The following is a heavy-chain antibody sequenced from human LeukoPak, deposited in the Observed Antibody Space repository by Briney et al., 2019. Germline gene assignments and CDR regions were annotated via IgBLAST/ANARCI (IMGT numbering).Heavy chain of an antibody. Sequence: PGGSLRLSCAASGFTFSDYYMSWIRQAPGKGLEWVSTISTSGSTHYADSVKGRFTISRDNSKNTLYLQMNSLRAEDAAIYYCAKDHDSTGLYQDRDYWGQGTLVTISS. V-gene: IGHV3-23*01. CDR1: GFTFSDYY. J-gene: IGHJ4*02. CDR2: ISTSGST. D-gene: IGHD6-19*01. CDR3: AKDHDSTGLYQDRDY.